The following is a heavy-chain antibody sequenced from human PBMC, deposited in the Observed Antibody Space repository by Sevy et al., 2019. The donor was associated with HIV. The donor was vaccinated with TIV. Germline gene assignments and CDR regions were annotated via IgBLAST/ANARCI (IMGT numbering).Heavy chain of an antibody. CDR2: VGSGGST. J-gene: IGHJ6*02. D-gene: IGHD6-6*01. CDR3: AKGGGIAARLPYYYGMDV. CDR1: GFTFSNYA. V-gene: IGHV3-23*01. Sequence: GESLKISCAASGFTFSNYAMSWVRQAPGKGLEWVSGVGSGGSTYYADSLKGRFTISRDNSKNTRYLQMNSLRAEDTAVYYCAKGGGIAARLPYYYGMDVWGQGTTVTVSS.